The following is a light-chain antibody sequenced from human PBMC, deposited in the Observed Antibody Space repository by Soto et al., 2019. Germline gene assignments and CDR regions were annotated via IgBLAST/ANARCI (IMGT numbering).Light chain of an antibody. J-gene: IGLJ2*01. Sequence: QSVLTQPASVSGSPGQSITISCTGTSSYVGGYKYVSWYQQHPDKTPKLIIIEVSNRPSGISSRFSGSKSGNTASLTISGLQAEDAADYYCASYTSSSTSVIFGRGTKLTVL. CDR1: SSYVGGYKY. CDR3: ASYTSSSTSVI. V-gene: IGLV2-14*01. CDR2: EVS.